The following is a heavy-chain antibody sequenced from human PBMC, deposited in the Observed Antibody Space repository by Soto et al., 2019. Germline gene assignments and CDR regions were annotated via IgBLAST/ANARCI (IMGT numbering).Heavy chain of an antibody. CDR3: ASSLR. Sequence: EVQMVESGGGLVQPGGSLRLSCAASGFTFSSYWMYWVRQAPGKGLEWVANINGDGSEKNYVDSVKGRFTISRDNAKNSRFIHMNSLRVEDTALYYCASSLRRGQGTLVTVSS. V-gene: IGHV3-7*01. J-gene: IGHJ4*02. CDR1: GFTFSSYW. CDR2: INGDGSEK.